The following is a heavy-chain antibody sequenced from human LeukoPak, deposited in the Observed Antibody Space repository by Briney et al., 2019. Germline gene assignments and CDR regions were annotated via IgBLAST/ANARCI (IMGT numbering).Heavy chain of an antibody. J-gene: IGHJ3*01. V-gene: IGHV3-23*01. CDR2: IASSGRNT. CDR3: AKDIQLSA. Sequence: GGSLRLSCAASGFNFNDAAMTWVRQAPGKGLEWVSLIASSGRNTYYTDSVRGRFTISRDGSKKTLSLQMNSLRVEDTAIYYCAKDIQLSAWGLGTMVTVSS. CDR1: GFNFNDAA. D-gene: IGHD5-24*01.